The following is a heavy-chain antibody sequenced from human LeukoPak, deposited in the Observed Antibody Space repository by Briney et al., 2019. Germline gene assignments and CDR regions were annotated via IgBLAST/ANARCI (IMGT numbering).Heavy chain of an antibody. J-gene: IGHJ4*02. CDR2: IWSDGSNK. CDR1: GLSFSDYG. D-gene: IGHD2-2*01. Sequence: PGGSLRLSCAASGLSFSDYGMHWVRQAPGKGLEWVAVIWSDGSNKYYADSVKGRFTISRDNSKNTLYLQMNTLRADDTAVYYCAKDDCSSTSCYPKDWGQGTLVTVSS. CDR3: AKDDCSSTSCYPKD. V-gene: IGHV3-33*06.